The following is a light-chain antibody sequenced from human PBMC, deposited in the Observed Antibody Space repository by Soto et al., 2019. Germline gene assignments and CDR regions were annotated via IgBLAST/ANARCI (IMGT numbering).Light chain of an antibody. CDR3: CSSAPGRTVV. CDR2: EGS. V-gene: IGLV2-23*01. Sequence: QSALTEPACVSGSPGQSITISCTGSSSAVGSYRLVSWYQCHPGKVPKLIIYEGSKRPSGVSNRFSGSEPGNTASLTISGLQAEDEADYFCCSSAPGRTVVLGTGTKVTVL. CDR1: SSAVGSYRL. J-gene: IGLJ1*01.